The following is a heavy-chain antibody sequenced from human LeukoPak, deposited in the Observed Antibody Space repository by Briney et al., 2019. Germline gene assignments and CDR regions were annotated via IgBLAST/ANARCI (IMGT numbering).Heavy chain of an antibody. CDR3: ARPDYYDSYYYYYYGMDV. V-gene: IGHV1-69*13. J-gene: IGHJ6*02. CDR1: GGTFSSYA. CDR2: TIPIFGTA. Sequence: SVKVSCKASGGTFSSYAISWVRQAPGQGLEWMGGTIPIFGTANYAQKFQGRVTITADESTSTAYMELSSLRSEDTAVYYCARPDYYDSYYYYYYGMDVWGQGTTVTVSS. D-gene: IGHD3-22*01.